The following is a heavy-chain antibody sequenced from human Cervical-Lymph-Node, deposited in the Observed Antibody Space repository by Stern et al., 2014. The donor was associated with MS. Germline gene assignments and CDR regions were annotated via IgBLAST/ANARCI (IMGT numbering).Heavy chain of an antibody. V-gene: IGHV5-51*03. Sequence: VQLVQSGAAVKKPGESLKISCKGSGYTFTNNWIVWVRQMPGKGLEWMGMIYPRDSETSYSPSFQGKVTISADKSITTAYLQWSSLKASDTAMYYCARGGTLALDYWGQGTLVTVSS. CDR2: IYPRDSET. CDR1: GYTFTNNW. CDR3: ARGGTLALDY. J-gene: IGHJ4*02. D-gene: IGHD2/OR15-2a*01.